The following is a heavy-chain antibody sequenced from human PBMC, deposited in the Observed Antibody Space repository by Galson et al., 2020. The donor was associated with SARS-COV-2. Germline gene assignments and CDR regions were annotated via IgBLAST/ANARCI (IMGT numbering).Heavy chain of an antibody. J-gene: IGHJ4*02. CDR3: ARGDGYNAPFFY. Sequence: GGSLRLSCAASGFTFSSYWMHWVRQAPGKGLVWVSRIYSEGSSTSYADSVKGRFTISRDNSKNTLYLQMNSLRAEDTAVYYCARGDGYNAPFFYWGQGTLVTVSS. D-gene: IGHD5-12*01. CDR1: GFTFSSYW. V-gene: IGHV3-74*01. CDR2: IYSEGSST.